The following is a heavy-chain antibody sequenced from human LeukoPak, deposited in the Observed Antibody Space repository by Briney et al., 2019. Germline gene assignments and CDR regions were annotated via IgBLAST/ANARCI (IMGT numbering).Heavy chain of an antibody. J-gene: IGHJ6*02. CDR2: INLGGSST. D-gene: IGHD6-19*01. Sequence: GGSLRLSCAASGFTLSSMKWLHWVRQAPGKGLEWVSRINLGGSSTNYADSVRGRFTVSRDSVKNMVYVQMDSLRVEDTAVYYCATTVTGTRNGMDVWGQGTTVTVSS. CDR3: ATTVTGTRNGMDV. CDR1: GFTLSSMKW. V-gene: IGHV3-74*01.